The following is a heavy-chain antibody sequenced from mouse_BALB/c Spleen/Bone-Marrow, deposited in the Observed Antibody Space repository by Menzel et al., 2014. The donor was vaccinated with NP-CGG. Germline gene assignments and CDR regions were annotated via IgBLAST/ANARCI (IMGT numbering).Heavy chain of an antibody. Sequence: VQLQQSGPELVKPGASVKMSCKASGYTFTSYVMHWVKQKPGQGLEWIGYINPYNDGTKYNEKFKGKATLTSDKSSSTAYMELSSLTSVDSAVYYCARPRQLGLPYSLGYWDQGTTLKIPS. CDR2: INPYNDGT. CDR3: ARPRQLGLPYSLGY. D-gene: IGHD3-2*01. CDR1: GYTFTSYV. J-gene: IGHJ2*01. V-gene: IGHV1-14*01.